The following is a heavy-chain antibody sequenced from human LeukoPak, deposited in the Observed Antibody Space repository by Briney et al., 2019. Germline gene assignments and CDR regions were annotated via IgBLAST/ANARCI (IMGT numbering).Heavy chain of an antibody. CDR3: ARTKYGDYALAN. J-gene: IGHJ4*02. CDR2: MNPNSGNT. D-gene: IGHD4-17*01. Sequence: ASVKVSCKASGYTFTSYDINWVRQATGQGLEWMGWMNPNSGNTGYAQKFQGRVTITRNTSISTAYMELSRLRSEDTAVYYCARTKYGDYALANWGQGTLVTVSS. CDR1: GYTFTSYD. V-gene: IGHV1-8*03.